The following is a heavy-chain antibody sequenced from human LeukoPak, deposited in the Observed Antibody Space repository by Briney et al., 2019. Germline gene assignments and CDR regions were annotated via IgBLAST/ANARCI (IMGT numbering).Heavy chain of an antibody. D-gene: IGHD2-21*01. CDR2: MNPNSGNT. V-gene: IGHV1-8*03. J-gene: IGHJ3*02. CDR1: GGTFSSYA. Sequence: ASVKVSCKASGGTFSSYAISRVRQATGQGLEWMGWMNPNSGNTGYAQKFQGRVTITRNTSISTAYMELSSLRSEDTAVYYCARGPPLAYCGGDCYSGLAFDIWGQGTMVTVSS. CDR3: ARGPPLAYCGGDCYSGLAFDI.